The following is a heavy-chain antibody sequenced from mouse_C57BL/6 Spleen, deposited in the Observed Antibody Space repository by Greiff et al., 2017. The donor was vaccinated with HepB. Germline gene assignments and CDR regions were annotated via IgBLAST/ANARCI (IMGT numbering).Heavy chain of an antibody. V-gene: IGHV14-3*01. D-gene: IGHD2-4*01. CDR3: ARGRGYDYDGGYAMDY. CDR2: IDPANGNT. J-gene: IGHJ4*01. CDR1: GFNIKNTY. Sequence: EVQLQQSVAELVRPGASVKLSCTASGFNIKNTYMHWVKQRPEQGLEWIGRIDPANGNTKYAPKFQGKATITADTSSNTAYLQLSSLTSEDTAIYYCARGRGYDYDGGYAMDYWGQGTSVTVSS.